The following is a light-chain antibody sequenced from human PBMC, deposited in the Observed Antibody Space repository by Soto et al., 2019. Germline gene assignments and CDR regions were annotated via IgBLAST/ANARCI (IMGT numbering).Light chain of an antibody. Sequence: EIVMPPSPATLSVSPGERATLSCRASQSFSSNLAWYQQKPGQAPRLLIYDASTRATGIPARFSGSGSGTEFTLTISSLQSKDFAVYYCQQYNNWHPLTFGGGTKVDIK. CDR3: QQYNNWHPLT. CDR1: QSFSSN. V-gene: IGKV3D-15*01. CDR2: DAS. J-gene: IGKJ4*01.